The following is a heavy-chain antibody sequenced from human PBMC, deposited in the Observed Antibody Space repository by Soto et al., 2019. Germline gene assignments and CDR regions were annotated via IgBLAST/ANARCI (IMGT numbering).Heavy chain of an antibody. V-gene: IGHV3-48*01. CDR1: GFIFNTYA. J-gene: IGHJ4*02. D-gene: IGHD2-2*01. CDR2: ISNSGSTI. Sequence: EVQLVESGGGLVQPGGSLRLSCAASGFIFNTYAMNWVRQAPGTGLEWISDISNSGSTIYYADSVKGRFTISRDNAKNSLYLKLNSMRAEDTDMYYCASDGAMDDYWGQGTLVHVSS. CDR3: ASDGAMDDY.